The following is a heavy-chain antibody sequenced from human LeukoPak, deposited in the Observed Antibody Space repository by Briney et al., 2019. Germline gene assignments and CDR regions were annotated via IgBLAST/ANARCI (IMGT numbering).Heavy chain of an antibody. CDR2: IKPKTDGETT. CDR1: GFTFSNAY. Sequence: PGGSLRLSCAASGFTFSNAYMNWVRQAPGKGLEWVGRIKPKTDGETTEYAAPVKGRFIISRDDSKNTLFLQMNSLKTEDTAVYYCSTDPWHGMDVWGQGTTVTVSS. J-gene: IGHJ6*02. CDR3: STDPWHGMDV. D-gene: IGHD5-24*01. V-gene: IGHV3-15*07.